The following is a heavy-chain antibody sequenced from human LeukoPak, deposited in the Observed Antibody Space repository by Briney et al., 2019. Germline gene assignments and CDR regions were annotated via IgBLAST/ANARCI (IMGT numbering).Heavy chain of an antibody. D-gene: IGHD1-26*01. CDR3: ARGPRGSYLMYYFDY. J-gene: IGHJ4*02. CDR1: GGSISSGSYY. CDR2: IYYSGST. Sequence: PSQTLSLTCTVSGGSISSGSYYWSWIRQPPGKGLEWIGYIYYSGSTNYNPSLKSRVTISVDTSKNQFSLKLSSVTAADTAVYYCARGPRGSYLMYYFDYWGQGTLVTVSS. V-gene: IGHV4-61*01.